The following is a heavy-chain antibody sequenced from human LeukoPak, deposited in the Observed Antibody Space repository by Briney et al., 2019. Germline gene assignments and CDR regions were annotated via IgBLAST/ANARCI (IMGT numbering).Heavy chain of an antibody. Sequence: SETLSLTCTVSGGSISSYYWSWIRQPPGKGLEWIAYISDIGSINYNPSLKSRVTISVDTSKNQFSLKLSSVTAADTAVYYCAGVSPSYYYDSSGFLDAFDIWGQGTMVTVSS. CDR2: ISDIGSI. D-gene: IGHD3-22*01. J-gene: IGHJ3*02. V-gene: IGHV4-59*01. CDR3: AGVSPSYYYDSSGFLDAFDI. CDR1: GGSISSYY.